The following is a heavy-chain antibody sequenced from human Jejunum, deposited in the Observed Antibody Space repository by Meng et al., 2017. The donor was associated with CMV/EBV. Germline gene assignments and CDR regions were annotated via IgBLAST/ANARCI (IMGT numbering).Heavy chain of an antibody. CDR3: ARRRNWFDS. CDR2: VNPNSGKT. V-gene: IGHV1-8*01. Sequence: NVSCKASGYPFTNYAIDWGRQATGQGPEWKGWVNPNSGKTGYAQKFQGRLIMSRNSSIDTAYMELSSLRSDETAVYYCARRRNWFDSWGQGTLVTVSS. J-gene: IGHJ5*01. CDR1: GYPFTNYA.